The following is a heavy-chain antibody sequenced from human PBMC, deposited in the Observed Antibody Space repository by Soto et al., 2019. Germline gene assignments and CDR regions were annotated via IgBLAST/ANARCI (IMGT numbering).Heavy chain of an antibody. Sequence: QVQLQESGPGLVKPSETLSLTCTVSGGSTNSRYQWSWIRQPPGKGLEWIGYIHYSGSTNYNPSLKSRVTISVDTSKNQFSLNLTSVTAADTAVYYCARRTYGGRSWYLDLWGRGTLVTVSS. D-gene: IGHD2-15*01. CDR3: ARRTYGGRSWYLDL. V-gene: IGHV4-59*08. CDR1: GGSTNSRYQ. J-gene: IGHJ2*01. CDR2: IHYSGST.